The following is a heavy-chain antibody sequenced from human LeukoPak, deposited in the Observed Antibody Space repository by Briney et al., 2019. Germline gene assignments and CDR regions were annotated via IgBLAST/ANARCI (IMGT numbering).Heavy chain of an antibody. Sequence: GGSLRLSCAAFGFTFDDYAMHWVRQAPGKGLEWVSGISWNSGSIGYADSVKGRFTISRDNAKNSLYLQMNSLRAEDMALYYCAKDRAIIRLGGAFDIWGQGTMVTVSS. CDR2: ISWNSGSI. J-gene: IGHJ3*02. D-gene: IGHD3/OR15-3a*01. CDR3: AKDRAIIRLGGAFDI. CDR1: GFTFDDYA. V-gene: IGHV3-9*03.